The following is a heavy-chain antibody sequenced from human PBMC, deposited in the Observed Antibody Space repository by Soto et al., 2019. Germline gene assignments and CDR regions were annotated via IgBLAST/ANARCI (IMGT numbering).Heavy chain of an antibody. CDR2: IVVGSGNT. J-gene: IGHJ6*02. V-gene: IGHV1-58*02. CDR3: AADHGSYYYYGMDV. Sequence: ASVKVSCKASGFTFTSSAMQWVRQARGQRLEWIGWIVVGSGNTNYAQKFQERVTITRDMSTSTAYMELSSLRSEDTAVYYCAADHGSYYYYGMDVWGQGTTVTVSS. CDR1: GFTFTSSA. D-gene: IGHD1-26*01.